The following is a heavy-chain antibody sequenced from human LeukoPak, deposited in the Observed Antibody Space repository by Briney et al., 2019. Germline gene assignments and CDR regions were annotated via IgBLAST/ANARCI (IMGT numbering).Heavy chain of an antibody. J-gene: IGHJ3*02. CDR2: IYPDDSDT. D-gene: IGHD3-22*01. CDR3: ARSPDSSGRNAFDI. V-gene: IGHV5-51*01. CDR1: GYSFTSYW. Sequence: GESLKISCKGSGYSFTSYWIGRVRQMPGKGLEWMGIIYPDDSDTRYSPSFQGQVTISADKSISTAYLQWSSLKASDTAMYYCARSPDSSGRNAFDIWGQGTMVTVSS.